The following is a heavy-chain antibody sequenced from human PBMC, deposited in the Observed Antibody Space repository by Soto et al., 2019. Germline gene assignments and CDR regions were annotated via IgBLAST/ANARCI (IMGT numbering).Heavy chain of an antibody. CDR3: ARDPLRYFDWLLYEQGDAFGI. D-gene: IGHD3-9*01. J-gene: IGHJ3*02. CDR2: IWYDGSNK. V-gene: IGHV3-33*01. Sequence: GGSLRPSCAASAFTFTSYGMHWVRQAPGKGLEWVAVIWYDGSNKYYADSVKGRFTISRDNSKNTLFLQMNSLSAEDTAVYYCARDPLRYFDWLLYEQGDAFGIWGQGTMVTVSS. CDR1: AFTFTSYG.